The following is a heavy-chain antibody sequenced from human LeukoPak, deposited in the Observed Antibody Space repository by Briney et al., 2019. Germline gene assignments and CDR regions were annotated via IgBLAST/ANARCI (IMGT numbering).Heavy chain of an antibody. V-gene: IGHV3-30*02. CDR1: GFTFSSYG. Sequence: GGSLRLSCAASGFTFSSYGMHWVRQAPGKGLEWVAFIRYDGSNKYYADSVKGRFTIYRDNSKNPLYLKMNSLRAEDTAVYYCASLTTVTTLRSPGYYYYGMDVWGQGTTVTVSS. J-gene: IGHJ6*02. CDR2: IRYDGSNK. D-gene: IGHD4-17*01. CDR3: ASLTTVTTLRSPGYYYYGMDV.